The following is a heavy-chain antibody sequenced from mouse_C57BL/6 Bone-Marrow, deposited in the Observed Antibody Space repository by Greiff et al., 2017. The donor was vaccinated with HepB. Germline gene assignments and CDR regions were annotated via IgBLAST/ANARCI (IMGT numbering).Heavy chain of an antibody. V-gene: IGHV1-81*01. CDR1: GYTFTSYG. D-gene: IGHD2-3*01. J-gene: IGHJ4*01. Sequence: QVQLKQSGAELARPGASVKLSCKASGYTFTSYGISWVKQRTGQGLEWIGEIYPRSGNTYYNEKFKGKATLTADKSSSTAYMELRSLTSEDSAVYFCARWDDGRSYYAMDYWGQGTSVTVSS. CDR2: IYPRSGNT. CDR3: ARWDDGRSYYAMDY.